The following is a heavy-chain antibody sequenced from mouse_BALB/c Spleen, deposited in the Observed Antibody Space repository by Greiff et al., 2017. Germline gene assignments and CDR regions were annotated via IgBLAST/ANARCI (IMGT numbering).Heavy chain of an antibody. J-gene: IGHJ1*01. CDR2: ISYSGST. V-gene: IGHV3-2*02. Sequence: DVKLQESGPGLVKPSQSLSLTCTVTGYSITSDYAWNWIRQFPGNKLEWMGYISYSGSTSYNPSLKSRISITRDTSKNQFFLQLNSVTTEDTATYYCARGTYGNYGWYFDVWGAGTTVTVSS. CDR1: GYSITSDYA. CDR3: ARGTYGNYGWYFDV. D-gene: IGHD2-1*01.